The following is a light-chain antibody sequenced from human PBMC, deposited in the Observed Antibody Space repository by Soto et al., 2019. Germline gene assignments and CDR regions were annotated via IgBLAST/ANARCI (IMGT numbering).Light chain of an antibody. CDR3: QQCGSSTLT. J-gene: IGKJ4*01. CDR1: QRVSSN. V-gene: IGKV3-15*01. CDR2: GAS. Sequence: IVVTQSPANRSQSPGERATLSCRASQRVSSNVAWYQQKHGQAPRLLLYGASARANGVPARFSGSVSGTQGTITISSLKSEDGAVYYCQQCGSSTLTFGGGTKVDIK.